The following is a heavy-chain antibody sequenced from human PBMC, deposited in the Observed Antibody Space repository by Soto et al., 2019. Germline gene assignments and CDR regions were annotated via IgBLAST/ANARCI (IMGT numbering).Heavy chain of an antibody. CDR2: INSDGRST. D-gene: IGHD4-4*01. CDR1: GFTCSSYW. V-gene: IGHV3-74*01. J-gene: IGHJ6*03. Sequence: GGSLRLSCAASGFTCSSYWMHWVRQAPGKGLVWVSRINSDGRSTSYADSVKGRFTISRDNAKNTLYLQMNSLRAEDTAVYYCARGDYRDYYYYYYMDVWGKGTTVTVSS. CDR3: ARGDYRDYYYYYYMDV.